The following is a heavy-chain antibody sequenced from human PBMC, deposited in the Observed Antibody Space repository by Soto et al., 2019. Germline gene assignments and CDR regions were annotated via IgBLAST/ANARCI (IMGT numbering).Heavy chain of an antibody. CDR1: GGSISGSGYY. CDR2: IYYSGST. CDR3: ARHYGAFDP. Sequence: QLQLQESGPGLVKPSETLSLTCTVSGGSISGSGYYWGWIRQPPGKGLEWIGTIYYSGSTYSNSSLKSRVTISEDTSKNQFSLKLSSVTAADTAIYYCARHYGAFDPWGQGTLVTVSS. J-gene: IGHJ5*02. D-gene: IGHD4-17*01. V-gene: IGHV4-39*01.